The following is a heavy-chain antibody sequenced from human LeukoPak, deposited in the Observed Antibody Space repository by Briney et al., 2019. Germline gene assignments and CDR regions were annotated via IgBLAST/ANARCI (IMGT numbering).Heavy chain of an antibody. Sequence: TGGSLRLSCAVSGFPFGYYYMNWVRQAPGKGLEWVGRIKPKTDGETTEYAAPVKDRFSISRDDSKSMMYLQMNSLKTEDTAVYYCITPLPYSAQGGQGTLVTVSS. D-gene: IGHD2-21*01. CDR3: ITPLPYSAQ. CDR2: IKPKTDGETT. CDR1: GFPFGYYY. J-gene: IGHJ4*02. V-gene: IGHV3-15*07.